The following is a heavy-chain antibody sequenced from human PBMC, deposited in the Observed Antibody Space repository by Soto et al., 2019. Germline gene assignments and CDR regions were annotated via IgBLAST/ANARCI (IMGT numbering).Heavy chain of an antibody. J-gene: IGHJ5*02. CDR1: GGTFSSYA. CDR3: ARSGGAGSGYTKSDNWFDP. CDR2: IIPIFGTA. D-gene: IGHD3-22*01. V-gene: IGHV1-69*06. Sequence: QVQLVQSGAEVKKPGSSVKVSCKASGGTFSSYAISWVRQAPGQGLEWMGGIIPIFGTANYAQKFQGRVTITADKSTSTAYMELSSLRSEETAVYYCARSGGAGSGYTKSDNWFDPWGQGTLVTVSS.